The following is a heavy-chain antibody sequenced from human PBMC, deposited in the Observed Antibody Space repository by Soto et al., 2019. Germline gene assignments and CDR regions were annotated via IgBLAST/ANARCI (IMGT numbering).Heavy chain of an antibody. Sequence: PSETLSLTCTVSGGSITSSYWSWIRRPPGKGLEWIAYIYDTGISGYTPSTSYNPSLKSRVPMSVDTSKSQFSLKLTSVTAADTAVYYCARGEDASFYYGLDVWGQGITVTVSS. J-gene: IGHJ6*02. CDR3: ARGEDASFYYGLDV. CDR1: GGSITSSY. D-gene: IGHD6-6*01. V-gene: IGHV4-59*01. CDR2: IYDTGISGYTPST.